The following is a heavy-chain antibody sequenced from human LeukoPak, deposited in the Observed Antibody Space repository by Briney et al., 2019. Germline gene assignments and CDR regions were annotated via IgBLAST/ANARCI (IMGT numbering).Heavy chain of an antibody. J-gene: IGHJ5*02. CDR1: GFTFSSYA. CDR2: ISSSSSYK. D-gene: IGHD6-19*01. Sequence: GGSLRLSCAASGFTFSSYAMSWVRQAPGKGLEWVSSISSSSSYKYYADSVKGRFTISRDNAKNSLYLQMNSLRAEDTAVYYCATEGYSSGPPISNWFDPWGQGTLVTVSS. CDR3: ATEGYSSGPPISNWFDP. V-gene: IGHV3-21*01.